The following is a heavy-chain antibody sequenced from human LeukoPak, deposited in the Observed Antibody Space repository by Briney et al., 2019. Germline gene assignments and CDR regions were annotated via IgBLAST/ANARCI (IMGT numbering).Heavy chain of an antibody. D-gene: IGHD1-14*01. Sequence: PGGSLSLSCAASGFTFSSYSLNWVRQAPGKGLEWVSSISSSSSYIYYADSVKGRFTISRDNAKNSLYLQMNSLRAEDTAVYYCARVPGGPDPFDPWGQGTLVTVSS. CDR3: ARVPGGPDPFDP. V-gene: IGHV3-21*01. CDR1: GFTFSSYS. CDR2: ISSSSSYI. J-gene: IGHJ5*02.